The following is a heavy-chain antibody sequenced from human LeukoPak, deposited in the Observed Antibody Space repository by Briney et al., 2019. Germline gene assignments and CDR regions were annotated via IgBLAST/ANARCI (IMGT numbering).Heavy chain of an antibody. CDR2: IGGGGGDI. V-gene: IGHV3-23*01. Sequence: GGSLRLSCAASGFTFSNYAMSWVRQAPGKGLEWVSVIGGGGGDISYADSVRGRFTISRDNTKNTLNLQMTSLRAEDTAVYFCAKKLPGANPHDYWGQGTLVTVSS. J-gene: IGHJ4*02. CDR1: GFTFSNYA. CDR3: AKKLPGANPHDY. D-gene: IGHD4/OR15-4a*01.